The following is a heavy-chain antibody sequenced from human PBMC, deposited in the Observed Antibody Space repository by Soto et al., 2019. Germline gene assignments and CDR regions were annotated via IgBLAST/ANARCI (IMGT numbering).Heavy chain of an antibody. CDR2: IKCDGSST. CDR1: GFTFSSYG. J-gene: IGHJ6*02. V-gene: IGHV3-74*01. Sequence: GGSLRLSCAASGFTFSSYGMHWVRQAPGTGLEWVARIKCDGSSTNYADSVKGRFTISRDNAKNTLYLQMNSLGAEDTAVYWCARGIRNYYGVDVWGQGTTVTVSS. CDR3: ARGIRNYYGVDV.